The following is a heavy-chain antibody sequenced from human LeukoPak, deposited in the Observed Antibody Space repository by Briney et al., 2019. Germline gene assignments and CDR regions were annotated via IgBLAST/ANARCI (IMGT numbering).Heavy chain of an antibody. CDR1: GGSVSSGSYY. Sequence: SSETLSLTCTVSGGSVSSGSYYWSWIRQPPGKGLEWIGYIYYSGGTNYNPSLKSRVTISVDTSKNQFSLKLSSVTAADTAVYYCARGRYDSSGYYGMDVWGQGTTVTVSS. V-gene: IGHV4-61*01. J-gene: IGHJ6*02. D-gene: IGHD3-22*01. CDR3: ARGRYDSSGYYGMDV. CDR2: IYYSGGT.